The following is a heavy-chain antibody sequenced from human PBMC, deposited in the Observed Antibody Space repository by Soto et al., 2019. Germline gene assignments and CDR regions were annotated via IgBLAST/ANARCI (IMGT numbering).Heavy chain of an antibody. CDR3: ARAQNPYYYDSSGQDAFDI. J-gene: IGHJ3*02. V-gene: IGHV3-11*01. CDR1: GFTFSAYY. Sequence: QVQLVESGGGLVKPGGSLRLSCAASGFTFSAYYMSWIRQAPGKGLEWVSYISSSGSTIYYADSVKGRFTISRDNAKNSLYLQMNSLRAEDTAVYYCARAQNPYYYDSSGQDAFDIWGQGTMVTVSS. D-gene: IGHD3-22*01. CDR2: ISSSGSTI.